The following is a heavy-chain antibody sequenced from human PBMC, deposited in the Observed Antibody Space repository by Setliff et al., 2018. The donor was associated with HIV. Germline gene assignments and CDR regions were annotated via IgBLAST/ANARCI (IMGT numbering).Heavy chain of an antibody. CDR3: AKSSPSIGYISDH. D-gene: IGHD5-12*01. CDR2: IYYSGST. V-gene: IGHV4-61*08. Sequence: NPSETLSLTCTVSGGSISSGGYYWSWIRQHPGKGLEWIGYIYYSGSTNYNPSLKSRAIMSADTSKNQFSLKLRSVTAADTAVYFCAKSSPSIGYISDHWGQGTLVTVSS. CDR1: GGSISSGGYY. J-gene: IGHJ4*02.